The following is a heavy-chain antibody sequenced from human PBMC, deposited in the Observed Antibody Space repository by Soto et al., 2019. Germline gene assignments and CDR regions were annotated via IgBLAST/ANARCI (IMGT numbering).Heavy chain of an antibody. V-gene: IGHV1-18*04. CDR2: ISAYNGNT. J-gene: IGHJ4*02. D-gene: IGHD4-17*01. CDR1: GYTFTSYG. CDR3: ARYLNYGGNAD. Sequence: GASVKVSCKASGYTFTSYGISWVRQAPGQGLEWMGWISAYNGNTNYAQKLQGRFTMTTDASTSTAYMELRSLRSDDTAVYYCARYLNYGGNADWGQGTLVTVSS.